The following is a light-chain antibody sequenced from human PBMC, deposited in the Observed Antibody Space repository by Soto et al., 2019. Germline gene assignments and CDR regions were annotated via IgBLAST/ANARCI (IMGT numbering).Light chain of an antibody. Sequence: DIQLTQSPSFLSASVGDRVTITCRASQGINHYVAWYQQKPGKAPKCLIYGASALQSGLPSRFSGSGSWAEFTLSISSLQPEDFATYYCQHVYSYPLTFGGGTRVEI. J-gene: IGKJ4*01. CDR1: QGINHY. V-gene: IGKV1-9*01. CDR2: GAS. CDR3: QHVYSYPLT.